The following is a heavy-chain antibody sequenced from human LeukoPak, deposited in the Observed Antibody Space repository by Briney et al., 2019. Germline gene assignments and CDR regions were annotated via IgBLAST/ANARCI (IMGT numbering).Heavy chain of an antibody. J-gene: IGHJ4*02. D-gene: IGHD2-15*01. Sequence: GGSLRLSCTASGFTFGDYVMTWFRQAPGKGLEWVGFITSKTYGGTTEYAASVKGRFTISRDDSKSIAYLQMNSLKPEDTAVYYCTSSLCSGGGCYSRGIPYWGQGTLVAVSS. CDR3: TSSLCSGGGCYSRGIPY. V-gene: IGHV3-49*03. CDR1: GFTFGDYV. CDR2: ITSKTYGGTT.